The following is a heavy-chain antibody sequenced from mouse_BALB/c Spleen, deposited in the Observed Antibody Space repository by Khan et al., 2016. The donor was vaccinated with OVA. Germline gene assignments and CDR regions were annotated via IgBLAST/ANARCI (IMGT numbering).Heavy chain of an antibody. J-gene: IGHJ3*01. Sequence: QMQLEESGAELARPGASVKTSCKASGYTFTSYTIHWIKKRPGQGLEWIGYINPSNGYTNYNQKFKDKATLTTDKSSTTAYLQLSSLTSDDSAVYNCVRDGAYHRNDGWFAYWGQGTLVTVSA. CDR1: GYTFTSYT. CDR3: VRDGAYHRNDGWFAY. V-gene: IGHV1-4*01. CDR2: INPSNGYT. D-gene: IGHD2-14*01.